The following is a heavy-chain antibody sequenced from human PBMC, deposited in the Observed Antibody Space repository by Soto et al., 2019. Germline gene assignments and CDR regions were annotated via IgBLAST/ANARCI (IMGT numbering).Heavy chain of an antibody. J-gene: IGHJ3*02. CDR1: GGTFSSYA. Sequence: GASVKVSCKASGGTFSSYAISWVRQAPGQGLEWMGGIIPIFGTANYAQKFQGRVTITADESTSTAYMELSSLRSEDTAVYYCARSRLYAFDIWGQGTMVTVSS. CDR3: ARSRLYAFDI. CDR2: IIPIFGTA. V-gene: IGHV1-69*13.